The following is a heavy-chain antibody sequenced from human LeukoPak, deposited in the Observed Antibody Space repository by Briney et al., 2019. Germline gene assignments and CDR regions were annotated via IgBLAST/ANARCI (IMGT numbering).Heavy chain of an antibody. CDR3: ARRPIVGATNPFDY. D-gene: IGHD1-26*01. Sequence: GASVKVSCKASGYTFTSYAMHWVRQAPGQRLEWMGWINAGNGNTKYSQKFQGRVTITRDTSASTAYMELSSLRSGDTAVYYCARRPIVGATNPFDYWGQGALVTVSS. CDR1: GYTFTSYA. V-gene: IGHV1-3*01. CDR2: INAGNGNT. J-gene: IGHJ4*02.